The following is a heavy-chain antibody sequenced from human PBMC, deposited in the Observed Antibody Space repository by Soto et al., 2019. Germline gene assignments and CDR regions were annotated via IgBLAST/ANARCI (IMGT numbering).Heavy chain of an antibody. CDR3: ARYVRFADNGGFYYFDY. CDR2: IYYSVST. D-gene: IGHD3-10*02. V-gene: IGHV4-39*01. J-gene: IGHJ4*02. Sequence: SETLSLTCTVSCDSISSSSYYWGWIRQPPGKGLEWIGSIYYSVSTSYNSSLKSRVTISVDTSKNQFSLKLSSVSAADTAMYFCARYVRFADNGGFYYFDYWGQGTLDTV. CDR1: CDSISSSSYY.